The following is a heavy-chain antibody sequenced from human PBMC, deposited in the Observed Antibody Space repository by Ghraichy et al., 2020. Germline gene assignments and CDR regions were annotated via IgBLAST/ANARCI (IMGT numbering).Heavy chain of an antibody. J-gene: IGHJ3*02. D-gene: IGHD3-10*01. V-gene: IGHV1-2*02. Sequence: ASVKVSCKTSGYTFTNYFIHWVRQAPGQGLEWMGWINPNSGGTQHSQKSQGRVTLTRDTSISTVYMEVTRLILDDTAVYYCARGRWFGDSDDAFDIWGQGTVVIVSS. CDR3: ARGRWFGDSDDAFDI. CDR2: INPNSGGT. CDR1: GYTFTNYF.